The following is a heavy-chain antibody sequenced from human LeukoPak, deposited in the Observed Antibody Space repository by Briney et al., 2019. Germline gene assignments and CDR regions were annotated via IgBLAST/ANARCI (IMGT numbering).Heavy chain of an antibody. Sequence: SLRLSCAASGFTFSSYSMNWVRQAPGKGLEWVSYISSSSSTIYYADSAKGRFTISRDNAKNSLYLQMNSLRAEDTAVYYCARDQGLYYYYYMDVWGKGTTVTVSS. CDR1: GFTFSSYS. J-gene: IGHJ6*03. V-gene: IGHV3-48*04. CDR2: ISSSSSTI. CDR3: ARDQGLYYYYYMDV.